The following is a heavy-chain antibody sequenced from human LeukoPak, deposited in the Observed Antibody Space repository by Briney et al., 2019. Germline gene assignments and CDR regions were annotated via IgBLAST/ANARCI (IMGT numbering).Heavy chain of an antibody. J-gene: IGHJ4*02. V-gene: IGHV3-30*03. CDR2: ISYDGSNK. Sequence: GGSLRLSCAASGFTFSSYSMNWVRQAPGKGLEWVAVISYDGSNKYYADSVKGRFTISRDNSKNTLYLQMNSLRAEDTAVYYCARDRGANLFDYWGQGTLVTVSS. CDR1: GFTFSSYS. D-gene: IGHD1-26*01. CDR3: ARDRGANLFDY.